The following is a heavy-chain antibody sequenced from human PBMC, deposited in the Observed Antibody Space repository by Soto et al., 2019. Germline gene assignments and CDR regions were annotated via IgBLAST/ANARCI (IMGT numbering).Heavy chain of an antibody. CDR2: IYYRGTT. CDR3: ARVSAGGTRWFDS. J-gene: IGHJ5*01. V-gene: IGHV4-31*03. D-gene: IGHD6-13*01. CDR1: GGSISTGVWY. Sequence: QVQLQESGPGLVKPSQTLSLTCSVPGGSISTGVWYWSWVREHPGKGLEWIGDIYYRGTTSYNPSLGSRVTISRDTSKNQVSLKVNSVTAADTAVYYCARVSAGGTRWFDSWGQGIRVTVSS.